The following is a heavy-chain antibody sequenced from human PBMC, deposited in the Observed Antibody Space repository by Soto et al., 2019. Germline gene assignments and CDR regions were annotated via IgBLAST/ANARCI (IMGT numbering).Heavy chain of an antibody. V-gene: IGHV4-59*08. J-gene: IGHJ4*02. CDR2: IYYSGST. CDR3: ARGGWRHIDY. CDR1: GGSISTYY. Sequence: QVQLQESGPGLAKPSETLSLTCTVSGGSISTYYWSWIRQPPGKGLEWIGCIYYSGSTNFNPSLRSRVTISVDTSKNQFSLTLTSVTAADTAVYYCARGGWRHIDYWGQGTLVTVSS. D-gene: IGHD3-3*01.